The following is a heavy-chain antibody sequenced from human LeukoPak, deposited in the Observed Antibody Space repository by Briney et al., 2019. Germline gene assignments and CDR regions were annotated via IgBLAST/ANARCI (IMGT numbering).Heavy chain of an antibody. CDR2: VSSRGSYI. CDR3: GNLNTPMGY. D-gene: IGHD1/OR15-1a*01. CDR1: GFTFSSYS. Sequence: PGGSLRLSCAASGFTFSSYSMNWVRQAPGKGLEWVSFVSSRGSYIYYADSVKGRFTISRDNAKNSLYMQMNSLRAEDTAVYYCGNLNTPMGYWGQGALVTVSS. J-gene: IGHJ4*02. V-gene: IGHV3-21*01.